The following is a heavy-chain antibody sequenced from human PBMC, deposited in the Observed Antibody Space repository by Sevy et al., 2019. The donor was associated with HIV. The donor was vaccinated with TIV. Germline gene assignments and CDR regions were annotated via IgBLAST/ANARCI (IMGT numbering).Heavy chain of an antibody. J-gene: IGHJ4*02. V-gene: IGHV3-15*01. CDR2: IRSKTDGGTT. D-gene: IGHD3-10*01. CDR1: GFTFSNVW. Sequence: GGSLRLSCVASGFTFSNVWMSWVRQAPGKGLEWVGRIRSKTDGGTTDYAAPVKGRFTISRDASKNTLDRRMNGLKTEDTAIYYCTMDPFHYLWGRGTLVTVSS. CDR3: TMDPFHYL.